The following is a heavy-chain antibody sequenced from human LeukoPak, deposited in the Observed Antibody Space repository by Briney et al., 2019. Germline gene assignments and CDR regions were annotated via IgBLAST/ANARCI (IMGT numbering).Heavy chain of an antibody. V-gene: IGHV1-2*02. J-gene: IGHJ1*01. Sequence: ASVKVSCKASGYTFTGYYMHWVRQAPGQGLEWMGWINPNSGGTNYAQKFQGRVTMTRDTSISTAYTELSRLRSDDTAVYYCARGLTVTPIEYFQHWGQGTLVTVSS. CDR3: ARGLTVTPIEYFQH. D-gene: IGHD4-17*01. CDR1: GYTFTGYY. CDR2: INPNSGGT.